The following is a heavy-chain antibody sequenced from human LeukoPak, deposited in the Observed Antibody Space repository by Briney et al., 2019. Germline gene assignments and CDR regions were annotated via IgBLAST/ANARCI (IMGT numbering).Heavy chain of an antibody. CDR1: GGSFSGYY. J-gene: IGHJ4*02. CDR2: INHSGST. CDR3: ARGPYYYDSSGPRSYFDY. V-gene: IGHV4-34*01. Sequence: PSETLSLTCAVYGGSFSGYYWSWIRQPPGKGLEWVGEINHSGSTNYNPSLKSRVTISVDTSKNQFSLKASSVTAADTAVYYCARGPYYYDSSGPRSYFDYWGQGTLVTVSS. D-gene: IGHD3-22*01.